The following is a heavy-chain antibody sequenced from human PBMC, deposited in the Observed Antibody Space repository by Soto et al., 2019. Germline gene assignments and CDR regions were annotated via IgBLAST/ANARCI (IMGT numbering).Heavy chain of an antibody. CDR1: GGSFSGYY. J-gene: IGHJ6*02. CDR3: ARARAYIYGNYYYYSYCMDV. D-gene: IGHD5-18*01. V-gene: IGHV4-34*01. CDR2: INHSGST. Sequence: SETLSLTCAVYGGSFSGYYWSWIRQPPGKGLEWIGEINHSGSTNYNPSLKSRVTISVDTSKNQFSLKLSSVTAADTAVYYCARARAYIYGNYYYYSYCMDVWCQGTMVTVSS.